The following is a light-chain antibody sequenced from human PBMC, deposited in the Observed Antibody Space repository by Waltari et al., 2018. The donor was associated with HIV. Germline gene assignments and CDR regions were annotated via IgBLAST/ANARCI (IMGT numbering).Light chain of an antibody. Sequence: QSVLTQSPSVSAAPGQNVTISCSGNSLNLGPNYVSWYQQVPGTAPTFLIYNNNKRPSDIPDRFSASKSGTSATLGITGLQTGDEAEYYCGTWDSNLSAWIFGGGTKLTVL. CDR3: GTWDSNLSAWI. J-gene: IGLJ2*01. V-gene: IGLV1-51*01. CDR2: NNN. CDR1: SLNLGPNY.